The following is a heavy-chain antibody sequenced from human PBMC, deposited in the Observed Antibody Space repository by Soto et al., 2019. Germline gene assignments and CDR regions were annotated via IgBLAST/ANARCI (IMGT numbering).Heavy chain of an antibody. CDR3: ARVSSKVATIYYFDY. Sequence: ASVKVSCKASGYTFTSCAMHWVRQAPGQRLEWMGWINAGNGNTKYSQKFQGRVTITRDTSASTAYMELSSLRSEDTAVYYCARVSSKVATIYYFDYWGQGTLVTVSS. J-gene: IGHJ4*02. D-gene: IGHD5-12*01. V-gene: IGHV1-3*01. CDR1: GYTFTSCA. CDR2: INAGNGNT.